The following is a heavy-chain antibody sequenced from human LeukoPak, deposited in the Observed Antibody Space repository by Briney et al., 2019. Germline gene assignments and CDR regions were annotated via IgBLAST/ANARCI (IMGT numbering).Heavy chain of an antibody. J-gene: IGHJ3*02. CDR2: ISGNSVTI. Sequence: GGSLRLSCTASGSTFSTYSMTWVRQAPGQGLEWVSAISGNSVTIYYADSVKGRFTISRDNSKNTLYLQMYSLRAEDTAVYYCARAQSAFDIWGQGTMVTVSS. CDR3: ARAQSAFDI. V-gene: IGHV3-23*01. CDR1: GSTFSTYS.